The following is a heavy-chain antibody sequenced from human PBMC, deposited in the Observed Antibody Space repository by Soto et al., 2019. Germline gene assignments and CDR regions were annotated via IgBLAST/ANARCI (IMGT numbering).Heavy chain of an antibody. Sequence: SGPTLVNPTQTLTLTCTFSGFSPSTSGMYVSWIRQPPGKALEWLARIDWDDDKYYSTSLKTRLTISKDTSKNQVVLTMTNMDPVDTATYYCARILGYSSSSRSPDYWGQGTLVTVSS. CDR2: IDWDDDK. CDR1: GFSPSTSGMY. CDR3: ARILGYSSSSRSPDY. J-gene: IGHJ4*02. V-gene: IGHV2-70*11. D-gene: IGHD6-6*01.